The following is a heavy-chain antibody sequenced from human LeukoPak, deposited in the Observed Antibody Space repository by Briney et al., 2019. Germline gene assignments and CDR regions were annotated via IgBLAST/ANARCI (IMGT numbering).Heavy chain of an antibody. CDR3: ARVELRYFDWLGYGAFDI. CDR1: GYTFTSYY. Sequence: ASVKVSCKASGYTFTSYYMHWVRQAPGQGLEWMGWINPNSGGTNYAQKFQGRVTMTRDTSISTAYMELSRLRSDDTAVYYCARVELRYFDWLGYGAFDIWGQGTMVTVSS. J-gene: IGHJ3*02. D-gene: IGHD3-9*01. V-gene: IGHV1-2*02. CDR2: INPNSGGT.